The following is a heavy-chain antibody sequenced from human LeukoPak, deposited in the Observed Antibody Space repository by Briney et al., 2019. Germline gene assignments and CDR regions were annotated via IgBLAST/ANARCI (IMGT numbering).Heavy chain of an antibody. CDR2: IYYSGNT. CDR1: GGSISRSSYY. V-gene: IGHV4-39*01. CDR3: ARNVTGGSSGYWRFDY. Sequence: SETLSLTCIVSGGSISRSSYYWGWIRQPPGKGLEWIGSIYYSGNTYYNPSLKSRVTISVDTSKNQFSLKLSSVTAADTAVYYCARNVTGGSSGYWRFDYWGQGTLVTVSS. J-gene: IGHJ4*02. D-gene: IGHD3-22*01.